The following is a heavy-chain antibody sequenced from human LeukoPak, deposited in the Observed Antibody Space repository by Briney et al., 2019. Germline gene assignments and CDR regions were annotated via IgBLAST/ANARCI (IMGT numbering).Heavy chain of an antibody. CDR1: GYTFTGYY. Sequence: GASVKVSCKASGYTFTGYYMHWVRQAPGQGLEWMGWINPNSGGTNYAQKFQGRVTMTRDTSISTAYMELSRLRSDDTAVYYCAREWGYSYGQNWFHPWGQGTLVTVSS. J-gene: IGHJ5*02. CDR2: INPNSGGT. D-gene: IGHD5-18*01. V-gene: IGHV1-2*02. CDR3: AREWGYSYGQNWFHP.